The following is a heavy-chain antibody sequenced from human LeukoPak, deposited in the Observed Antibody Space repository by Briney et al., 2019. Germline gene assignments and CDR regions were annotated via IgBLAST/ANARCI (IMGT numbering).Heavy chain of an antibody. CDR2: IYYSGST. V-gene: IGHV4-38-2*02. D-gene: IGHD1-26*01. CDR3: ARDSGSPPFECFDY. Sequence: GSLGLSCAASGFTLSDYFMSWIRQPPGKGLEWIGSIYYSGSTYYNPSLKSRVTISVDTSKNQFSLKLSSVTAADTAVYYCARDSGSPPFECFDYWGQGTLVTVSS. J-gene: IGHJ4*02. CDR1: GFTLSDYF.